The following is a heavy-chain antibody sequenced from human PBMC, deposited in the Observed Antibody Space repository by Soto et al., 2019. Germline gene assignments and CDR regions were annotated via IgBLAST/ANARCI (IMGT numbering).Heavy chain of an antibody. D-gene: IGHD3-22*01. J-gene: IGHJ4*02. CDR3: ARDLYYCDNSGFYSYYFDY. CDR1: GVTFSSYG. CDR2: IWYDGSNK. V-gene: IGHV3-30*19. Sequence: GGSVRLSCAASGVTFSSYGMHWVRQAPGKGLEWVAVIWYDGSNKYYADSVKGRFTISRDNSKNTLYLQMNSLRAEDTAVYYCARDLYYCDNSGFYSYYFDYWGQGTLVTVSS.